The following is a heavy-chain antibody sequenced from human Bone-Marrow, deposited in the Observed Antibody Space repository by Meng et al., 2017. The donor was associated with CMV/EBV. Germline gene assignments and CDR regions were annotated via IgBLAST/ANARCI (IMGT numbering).Heavy chain of an antibody. D-gene: IGHD6-6*01. Sequence: SGPTLVKPTQTLTLTCTFSGFSLSTTGMCVGWVRQPPGKALERLALIDWDDDKFYSASLKTGLAISKDTSKNQVVLTMTNMDPVDTATYYCARSPRAAAPFYYFDFWGQGTLVTVSS. CDR3: ARSPRAAAPFYYFDF. V-gene: IGHV2-70*20. J-gene: IGHJ4*02. CDR2: IDWDDDK. CDR1: GFSLSTTGMC.